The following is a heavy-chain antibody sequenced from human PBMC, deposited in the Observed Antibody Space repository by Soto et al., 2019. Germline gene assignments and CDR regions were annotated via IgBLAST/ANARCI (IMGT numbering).Heavy chain of an antibody. V-gene: IGHV3-13*01. CDR1: GFTISTYD. Sequence: EVQLVESGGGLVQPGGSLRLSCAASGFTISTYDMHWVRQVTGKGLEWVSGIAAAGGTYYLGSVKGRFTISRENGDNSLSPQMNSLRAEDAAVGCRTKTYY. J-gene: IGHJ6*01. CDR3: TKTYY. CDR2: IAAAGGT.